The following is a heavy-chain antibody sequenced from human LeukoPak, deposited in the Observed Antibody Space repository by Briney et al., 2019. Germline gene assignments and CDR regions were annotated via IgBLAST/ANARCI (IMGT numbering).Heavy chain of an antibody. V-gene: IGHV4-59*08. CDR2: IYYSGST. J-gene: IGHJ2*01. D-gene: IGHD1-26*01. CDR1: GGSISGYY. Sequence: SETLSLTCTVSGGSISGYYWSWIRQPPGKGLEWIGYIYYSGSTNYNPSLKSRVTISVDTSKNQFSLQLSSVTAADTAVYYCARPYSGSYYSGWYFDLWGRGTLVTVSS. CDR3: ARPYSGSYYSGWYFDL.